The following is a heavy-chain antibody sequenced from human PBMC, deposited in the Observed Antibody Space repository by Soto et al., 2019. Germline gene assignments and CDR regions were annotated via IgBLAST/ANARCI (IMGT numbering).Heavy chain of an antibody. D-gene: IGHD3-22*01. J-gene: IGHJ5*02. CDR1: GGSILDSTYY. CDR3: ARQASGYYYGWFDP. CDR2: IFYSGGT. V-gene: IGHV4-39*01. Sequence: QLLLQESGPGLVKSSETLSLTCTVSGGSILDSTYYWAWIRQSPGKGLEWIGTIFYSGGTFYTPSLKSRVTMSVDTSNNQFSLKLSSVTAADTAVYYCARQASGYYYGWFDPWGQGTLVTVSS.